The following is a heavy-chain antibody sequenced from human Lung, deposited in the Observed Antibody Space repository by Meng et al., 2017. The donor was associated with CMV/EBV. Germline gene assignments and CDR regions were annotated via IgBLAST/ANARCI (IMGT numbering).Heavy chain of an antibody. D-gene: IGHD1-26*01. V-gene: IGHV1-18*01. Sequence: GQLVQAGGEGKKPGASVKVSCTACGYTFTNYGITWVRQAPGQGLEWMGWISAYNGNTNYAQTLQGRLTMTTDTSTSTAYMELRSLRSDDTAVYYCARVEVGITSGDYWGQGTLVTVSS. CDR2: ISAYNGNT. CDR3: ARVEVGITSGDY. CDR1: GYTFTNYG. J-gene: IGHJ4*02.